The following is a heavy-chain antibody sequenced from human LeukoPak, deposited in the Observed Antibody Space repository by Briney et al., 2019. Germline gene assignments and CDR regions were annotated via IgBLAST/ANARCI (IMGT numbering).Heavy chain of an antibody. CDR3: ARLVNSVAGLQD. V-gene: IGHV4-59*08. D-gene: IGHD6-19*01. CDR2: IYYSGST. CDR1: GGSISSYY. J-gene: IGHJ1*01. Sequence: SETLSLTCTVSGGSISSYYWSWIRQPPGKGLEWIGYIYYSGSTNYNPSLKSRVTISVDTSKNQFSLKLSSVTAADTAVYYCARLVNSVAGLQDWGQGTLVTVSP.